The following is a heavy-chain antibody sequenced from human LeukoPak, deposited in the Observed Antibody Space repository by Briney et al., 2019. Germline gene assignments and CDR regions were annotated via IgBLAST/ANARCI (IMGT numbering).Heavy chain of an antibody. J-gene: IGHJ4*02. V-gene: IGHV3-21*01. Sequence: GGSLRLSCAASGFTFSSYSMNWVRQAPGKGLEWVSSISSSSSYIYYADSVKGRFTISRDNAKNSLYLQMNSLRAEDTAVYYCATGYSYGYGSRPDYWGQGTLVTVSS. CDR3: ATGYSYGYGSRPDY. D-gene: IGHD5-18*01. CDR2: ISSSSSYI. CDR1: GFTFSSYS.